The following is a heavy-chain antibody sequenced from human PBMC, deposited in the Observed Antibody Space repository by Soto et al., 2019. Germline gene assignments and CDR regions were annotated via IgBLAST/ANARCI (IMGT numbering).Heavy chain of an antibody. V-gene: IGHV1-69*13. CDR1: GGTFSSYA. J-gene: IGHJ4*02. Sequence: GASVKVSCKASGGTFSSYAMSWVRQALGQGLEWMGGIIPIFGTANYAQKFQGRVTITADESTSTAYMELSSLRSEDTAVYYCARGSGYYDSIDGLFDYWGQGTLVTVSS. CDR3: ARGSGYYDSIDGLFDY. D-gene: IGHD3-22*01. CDR2: IIPIFGTA.